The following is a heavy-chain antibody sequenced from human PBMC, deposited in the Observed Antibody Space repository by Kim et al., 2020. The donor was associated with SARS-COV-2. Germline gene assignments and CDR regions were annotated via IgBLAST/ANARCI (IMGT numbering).Heavy chain of an antibody. CDR3: ARDAGTLDN. V-gene: IGHV3-23*01. J-gene: IGHJ4*02. CDR1: GFTFSSFD. Sequence: GGSLRLSCTASGFTFSSFDMNWVRQAPGKGLEWVSRVNTDAISTYYADSVEGRFTISRDNSKNTLYLQLNSLRADDTAVYYCARDAGTLDNWGQGTLVTVSS. D-gene: IGHD3-10*01. CDR2: VNTDAIST.